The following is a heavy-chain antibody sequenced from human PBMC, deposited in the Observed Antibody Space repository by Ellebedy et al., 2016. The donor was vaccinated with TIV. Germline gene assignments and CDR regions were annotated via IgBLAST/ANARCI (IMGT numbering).Heavy chain of an antibody. D-gene: IGHD3-16*01. J-gene: IGHJ5*02. V-gene: IGHV1-46*01. CDR1: GYTFTSYY. CDR3: ATSLVYDYIWGTYGGWFDP. Sequence: ASVKVSCXASGYTFTSYYMHWVRQAPGQGLEWMGIINPSGGSTNYAQKFQGRVTMTRDTSTSTAYMELSSLRSEDTAVYYCATSLVYDYIWGTYGGWFDPWGQGTLVTVSS. CDR2: INPSGGST.